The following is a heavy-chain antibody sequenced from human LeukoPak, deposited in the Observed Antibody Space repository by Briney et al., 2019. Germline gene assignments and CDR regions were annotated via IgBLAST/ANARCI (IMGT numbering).Heavy chain of an antibody. CDR1: GYTFTGYG. CDR2: ISAYNGNT. Sequence: GASVKVSCKASGYTFTGYGISWVRQAPGQGLEWMGWISAYNGNTNYAQKLQGRVTMTTDTSTSTAYMELRSLRSDDTAVYYCATRYCSGGSCSYFDYWGQGTLVTVSS. D-gene: IGHD2-15*01. V-gene: IGHV1-18*04. J-gene: IGHJ4*02. CDR3: ATRYCSGGSCSYFDY.